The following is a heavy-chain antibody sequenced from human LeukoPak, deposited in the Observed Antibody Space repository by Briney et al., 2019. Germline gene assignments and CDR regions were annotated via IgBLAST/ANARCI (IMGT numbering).Heavy chain of an antibody. CDR3: ARQRGPGDPDAFDI. V-gene: IGHV1-18*01. CDR2: ISAYNGNT. Sequence: GASVKVSCKASGYTFTSYGISWVRQAPGQGLEWMGWISAYNGNTNYAQKLQGRVTMTTDTSASTAYMELRSLRSDDTAVYYCARQRGPGDPDAFDIWGQGTMVTVSS. J-gene: IGHJ3*02. CDR1: GYTFTSYG. D-gene: IGHD4-17*01.